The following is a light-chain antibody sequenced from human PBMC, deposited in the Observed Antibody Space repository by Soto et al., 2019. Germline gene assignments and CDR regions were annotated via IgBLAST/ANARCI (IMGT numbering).Light chain of an antibody. CDR3: SSYTSSRTLYV. CDR1: SGDVGGYNY. V-gene: IGLV2-14*01. J-gene: IGLJ1*01. Sequence: QSVLTQPASVSGSPGQSITISCTGTSGDVGGYNYVSWYQQHPGKAPKLMIYDVRNRPSGVSNRFSGSKSGNTASLTISGLQAEDEADYYCSSYTSSRTLYVFGTGTKLTVL. CDR2: DVR.